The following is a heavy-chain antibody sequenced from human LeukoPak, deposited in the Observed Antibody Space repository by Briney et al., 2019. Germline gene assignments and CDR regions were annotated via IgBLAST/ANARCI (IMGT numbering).Heavy chain of an antibody. CDR3: AIPPLSGTGSSRPLAEIDV. V-gene: IGHV3-48*04. CDR1: GFSFSSYS. CDR2: ISHTGSTM. J-gene: IGHJ6*02. D-gene: IGHD3-10*01. Sequence: GSLRLSCAASGFSFSSYSMNWVRQAPGKGLEWVSYISHTGSTMSYADSVKGRFTISRDNARNSLHLQMNSLRAEDTAVYYCAIPPLSGTGSSRPLAEIDVWGQGTTVTVSS.